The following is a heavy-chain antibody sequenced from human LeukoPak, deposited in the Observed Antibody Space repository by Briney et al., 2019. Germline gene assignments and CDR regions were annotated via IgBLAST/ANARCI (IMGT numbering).Heavy chain of an antibody. CDR2: ISAYNGNT. D-gene: IGHD1-1*01. V-gene: IGHV1-18*01. CDR1: GYTFTSYG. Sequence: ASVTVSCKASGYTFTSYGISWVRYPPGPGIERMGWISAYNGNTNYEQKLQGRVTMTTDTSTSTAYMELRSLRSDDTAVYYCARSRYNWNDHFDYWGQGTLVTVSS. J-gene: IGHJ4*02. CDR3: ARSRYNWNDHFDY.